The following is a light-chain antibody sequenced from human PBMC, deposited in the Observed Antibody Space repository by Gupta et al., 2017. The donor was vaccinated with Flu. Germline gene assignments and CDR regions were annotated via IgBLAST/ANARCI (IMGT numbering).Light chain of an antibody. CDR2: GAS. V-gene: IGKV3-15*01. J-gene: IGKJ2*01. CDR1: QSVSSN. Sequence: EIVMTQSPATLSVSPGERATLSCRASQSVSSNLAWYQQKPGQAPRLIIYGASNSATGIPARFSGSGYAKEFTLTSSSRQYEDFAVYYGQQDNTSNIFGQGTKMEIK. CDR3: QQDNTSNI.